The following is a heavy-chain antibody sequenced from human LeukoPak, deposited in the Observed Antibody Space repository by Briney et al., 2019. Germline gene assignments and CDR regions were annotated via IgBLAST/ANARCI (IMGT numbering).Heavy chain of an antibody. CDR2: ISSSGSIT. CDR3: AKDRTIGTVGYLDY. CDR1: GFTFSSYE. Sequence: GGSLRLSCAASGFTFSSYEMSWVRQAPGKGLEWVSYISSSGSITYYADSVKGRFTISRDNSKNTLYLQMNSLRAEDTAVYFCAKDRTIGTVGYLDYWGQGTLVTVSS. D-gene: IGHD1-1*01. V-gene: IGHV3-48*03. J-gene: IGHJ4*02.